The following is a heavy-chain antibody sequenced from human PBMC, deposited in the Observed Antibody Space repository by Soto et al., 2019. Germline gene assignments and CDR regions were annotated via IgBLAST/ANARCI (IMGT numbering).Heavy chain of an antibody. CDR2: INAGNGNT. D-gene: IGHD3-3*01. CDR3: ARGRYYDFWSGPKSRWFDP. Sequence: AASVKVSCKASGYTFTSYAMHWVRQAPGQRLEWMGWINAGNGNTKYSQKFQGRVTITRDTSASTAYMELSSLRSEDTAVYYCARGRYYDFWSGPKSRWFDPWGQGTLVTVSS. CDR1: GYTFTSYA. J-gene: IGHJ5*02. V-gene: IGHV1-3*01.